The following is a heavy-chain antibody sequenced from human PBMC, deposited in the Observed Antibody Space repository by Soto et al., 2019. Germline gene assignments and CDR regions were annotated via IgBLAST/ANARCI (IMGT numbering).Heavy chain of an antibody. Sequence: SETLSRTCSIYSGSFSGYYWSWIRQPPGKGLEWIGEISQSGNTNYSPSLKSRVSISIDTSKNTLYLQMSALRAEDSAIYFCVRGSKDSYPGSRIFDFWGRGTLVTVSS. CDR2: ISQSGNT. J-gene: IGHJ4*02. V-gene: IGHV4-34*01. CDR3: VRGSKDSYPGSRIFDF. D-gene: IGHD3-10*01. CDR1: SGSFSGYY.